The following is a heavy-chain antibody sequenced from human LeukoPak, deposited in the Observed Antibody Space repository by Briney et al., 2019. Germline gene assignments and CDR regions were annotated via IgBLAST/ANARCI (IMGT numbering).Heavy chain of an antibody. J-gene: IGHJ4*02. CDR1: GGSFSGYY. V-gene: IGHV4-34*01. Sequence: PSETLSLTCAVYGGSFSGYYWSWIRQPPGKGLEWIGEINHSGSTNYNPSLKSRVTISVDTSKNQFSLKLSSVTAADTAVYYCASTPGIAAANYWGQGTLVTVSS. CDR2: INHSGST. D-gene: IGHD6-13*01. CDR3: ASTPGIAAANY.